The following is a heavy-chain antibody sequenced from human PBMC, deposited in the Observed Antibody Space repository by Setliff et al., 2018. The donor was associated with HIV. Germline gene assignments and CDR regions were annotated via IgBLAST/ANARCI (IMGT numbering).Heavy chain of an antibody. J-gene: IGHJ4*02. CDR1: GFTFSSYA. CDR2: ISGSGGDT. D-gene: IGHD3-10*01. V-gene: IGHV3-23*01. CDR3: AKKTAAYTSGSWLHY. Sequence: GESLKISCASSGFTFSSYAMTWVRQAPGKGLECVAVISGSGGDTYYADSVEGRFVISREKSKSTLYLQMNSLRAEDTAVYYCAKKTAAYTSGSWLHYWGQGTLVTVSS.